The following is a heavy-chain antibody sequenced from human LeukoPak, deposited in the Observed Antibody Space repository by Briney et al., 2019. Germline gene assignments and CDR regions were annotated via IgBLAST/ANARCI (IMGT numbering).Heavy chain of an antibody. V-gene: IGHV4-39*01. CDR3: ARLSDY. Sequence: KSSETLSLTCTVSGGSISSSHYYWGWIRQPPGKGLEWIGSINYSGSTYYNPSLKSRVTISVDTSKNQFSLRLNSVTAADMAVYYCARLSDYWGQGTQVTVSS. CDR1: GGSISSSHYY. CDR2: INYSGST. J-gene: IGHJ4*02.